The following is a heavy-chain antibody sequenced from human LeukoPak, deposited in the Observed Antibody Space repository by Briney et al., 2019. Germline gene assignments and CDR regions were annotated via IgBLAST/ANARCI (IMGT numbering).Heavy chain of an antibody. CDR1: GGSFSGYY. CDR2: INHSGST. Sequence: SETLSLTCAVYGGSFSGYYWSWIRQPPGKGLEWIGEINHSGSTNYNPSLKSRVTISVDTSKDQFSLKLSSVTAADTAVYYCARASEGSGSSDLDYWGQGTLVTVSS. D-gene: IGHD3-10*01. CDR3: ARASEGSGSSDLDY. J-gene: IGHJ4*02. V-gene: IGHV4-34*01.